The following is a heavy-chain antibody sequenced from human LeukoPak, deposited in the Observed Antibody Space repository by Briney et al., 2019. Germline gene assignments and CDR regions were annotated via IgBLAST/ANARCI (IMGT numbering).Heavy chain of an antibody. D-gene: IGHD6-19*01. Sequence: GGSLRLSCAASGFTFSSYGMHWVRQAPGKGLEWVAVIWYDGSNKYYADSVKGRFTISRDNSKNTLYLQMNSLRAEDTAVYYCAREGDSSGSFDYWGQGTLVTVSS. CDR3: AREGDSSGSFDY. V-gene: IGHV3-33*01. CDR2: IWYDGSNK. CDR1: GFTFSSYG. J-gene: IGHJ4*02.